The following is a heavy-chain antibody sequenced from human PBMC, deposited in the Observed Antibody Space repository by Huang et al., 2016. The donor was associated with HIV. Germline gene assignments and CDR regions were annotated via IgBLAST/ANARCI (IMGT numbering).Heavy chain of an antibody. CDR1: GFTVSSYW. CDR3: ARRLRYYYGSGRTSGYFDY. V-gene: IGHV3-7*01. Sequence: EVQLVESGGGLVQPGGSLRLSCTASGFTVSSYWMSWVRQARGKGLEWVANIKQDGSEKYYVDSVKGRFSISRDNAKNSLYLQMNSLRAEDTAVYYCARRLRYYYGSGRTSGYFDYWGQGILVTVSS. J-gene: IGHJ4*02. CDR2: IKQDGSEK. D-gene: IGHD3-10*01.